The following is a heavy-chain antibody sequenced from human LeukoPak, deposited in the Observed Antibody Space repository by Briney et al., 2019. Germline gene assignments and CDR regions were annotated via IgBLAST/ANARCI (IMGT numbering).Heavy chain of an antibody. V-gene: IGHV4-34*01. Sequence: SETLSLTCAVYGGSFSGYYWSRIRQPPGKGLEWIGEINHSGSTNYNPSLKSRVTISVDTSKNQFSLKLSSVTAADTAVYYCARGLPPVVRMYYFDYWGQGTLVTVSS. CDR1: GGSFSGYY. CDR2: INHSGST. D-gene: IGHD2-2*01. CDR3: ARGLPPVVRMYYFDY. J-gene: IGHJ4*02.